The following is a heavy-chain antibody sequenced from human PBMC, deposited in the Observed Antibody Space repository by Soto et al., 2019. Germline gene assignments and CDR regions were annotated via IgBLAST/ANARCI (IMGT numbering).Heavy chain of an antibody. CDR1: GYTFTSYG. CDR3: ARAYKFWSGYSVRGNYYGMDV. D-gene: IGHD3-3*01. Sequence: ASVKVSCKASGYTFTSYGISWVRQAPGQGLEWMGWISAYNGNTNYAQKLQGRVTMTTDTSTSTAYMELRSLRSDDTAVYYCARAYKFWSGYSVRGNYYGMDVWGQGTTVTVSS. J-gene: IGHJ6*02. V-gene: IGHV1-18*01. CDR2: ISAYNGNT.